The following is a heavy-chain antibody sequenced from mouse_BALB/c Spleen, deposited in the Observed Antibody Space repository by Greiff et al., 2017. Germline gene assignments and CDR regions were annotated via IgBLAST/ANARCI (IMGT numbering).Heavy chain of an antibody. CDR1: GFTFSSYA. J-gene: IGHJ3*01. CDR3: ARDPDCYYAY. CDR2: ISSGGSYT. D-gene: IGHD2-3*01. Sequence: EVMLVESGGGLVKPGGSLKLSCAASGFTFSSYAMSWVRQSPEKRLEWVAEISSGGSYTYYPDTVTGRFTISRDNAKKTLYLEMSSLRSADTAMYYWARDPDCYYAYWGQGTLVTVSA. V-gene: IGHV5-9-4*01.